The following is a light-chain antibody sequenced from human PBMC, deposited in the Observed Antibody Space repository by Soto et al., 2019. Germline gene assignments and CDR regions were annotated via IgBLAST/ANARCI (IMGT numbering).Light chain of an antibody. CDR3: QQYNNWPPWT. CDR2: GAS. J-gene: IGKJ1*01. CDR1: ESVSSN. Sequence: EIVMTQSPATLSVSPGERATLSCRASESVSSNLAWYQQKPGQAPRLLIYGASTRATGIPARFSGSGSGREVTLTISSLQYEDFAVYYCQQYNNWPPWTFGQGTKVDIK. V-gene: IGKV3-15*01.